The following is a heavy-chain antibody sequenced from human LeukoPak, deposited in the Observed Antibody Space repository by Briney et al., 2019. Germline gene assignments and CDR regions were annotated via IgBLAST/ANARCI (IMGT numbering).Heavy chain of an antibody. CDR3: ARFYYDSSGYYSLIY. V-gene: IGHV1-18*01. D-gene: IGHD3-22*01. CDR1: GYTFTSYG. Sequence: GASVKVSCKASGYTFTSYGISWVRQAPGQGLEWMGWISAYNGNTNYAQKLQGRVTMTTDTSTSTAYMELRSLRSDDTAVYYCARFYYDSSGYYSLIYWGQGTLVTVSS. CDR2: ISAYNGNT. J-gene: IGHJ4*02.